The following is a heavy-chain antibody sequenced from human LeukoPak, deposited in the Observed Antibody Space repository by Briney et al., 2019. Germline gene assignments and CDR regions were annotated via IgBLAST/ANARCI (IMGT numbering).Heavy chain of an antibody. J-gene: IGHJ4*02. Sequence: GGSLRLSCAASGFTFSSYGMHWVRQAPGKGLEWVAFIRYDGSNKYYADSVKGRFTISRDNSKNTLYLQMNSLRAEDTAVYYCARDSDRYAHPDYWGQGTLVTVSS. CDR1: GFTFSSYG. CDR2: IRYDGSNK. V-gene: IGHV3-30*02. CDR3: ARDSDRYAHPDY. D-gene: IGHD5-12*01.